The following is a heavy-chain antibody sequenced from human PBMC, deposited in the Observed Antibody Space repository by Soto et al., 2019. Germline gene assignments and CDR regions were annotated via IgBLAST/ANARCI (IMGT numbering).Heavy chain of an antibody. D-gene: IGHD6-25*01. Sequence: GASVKVSCKASGGTFSSYAISWVRQAPGQGLEWMGGIIPIFGTANYAQKFQGRVTITADESTSTAYMELSSLRSEDTAVYYCATYIQDSGPSRGWFDPWGQGTLVTVSS. CDR2: IIPIFGTA. V-gene: IGHV1-69*13. J-gene: IGHJ5*02. CDR1: GGTFSSYA. CDR3: ATYIQDSGPSRGWFDP.